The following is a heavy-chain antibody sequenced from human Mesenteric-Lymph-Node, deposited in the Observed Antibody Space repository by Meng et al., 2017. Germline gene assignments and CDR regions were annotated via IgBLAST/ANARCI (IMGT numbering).Heavy chain of an antibody. V-gene: IGHV1-18*01. Sequence: QVQLVQTGTEVKKPGAAVKVSCKDSGYTFTSYGISWVRQAPGQGLEWMGWISAYNGNTNYAQKLQGRVTMTTDTSTSTAYMELRSLRSDDTAVYYCARGILWFGEFQENNWFDPWGQGTLVTVPS. CDR3: ARGILWFGEFQENNWFDP. CDR2: ISAYNGNT. J-gene: IGHJ5*02. CDR1: GYTFTSYG. D-gene: IGHD3-10*01.